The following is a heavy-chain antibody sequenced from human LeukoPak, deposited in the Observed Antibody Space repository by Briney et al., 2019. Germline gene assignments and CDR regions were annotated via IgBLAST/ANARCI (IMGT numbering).Heavy chain of an antibody. Sequence: GGSLRLSCAASGFTFSSYWMSWVRQAPGKGLEWVANIKQDGSEKYYVDSVKGRFTISRDNAKNSLYLQMNSLRAEDTAVYYCARGAMIVVAASFVDYWGRGTLVTVSS. J-gene: IGHJ4*02. D-gene: IGHD3-22*01. CDR3: ARGAMIVVAASFVDY. CDR1: GFTFSSYW. CDR2: IKQDGSEK. V-gene: IGHV3-7*01.